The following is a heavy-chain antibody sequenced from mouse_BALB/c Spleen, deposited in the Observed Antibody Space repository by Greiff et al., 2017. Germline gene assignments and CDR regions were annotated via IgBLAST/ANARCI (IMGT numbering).Heavy chain of an antibody. Sequence: EVKLMESGGGLVQPGGSLKLSCAASGFTFSSYGMSWVRQTPDKRLELVATINSNGGSTYYPDSVKGRFTISRDNAKNTLYLQMSSLKSEDTAMYYCARDDYDGAYWGQGTLVTVSA. CDR1: GFTFSSYG. CDR3: ARDDYDGAY. J-gene: IGHJ3*01. D-gene: IGHD2-4*01. V-gene: IGHV5-6-3*01. CDR2: INSNGGST.